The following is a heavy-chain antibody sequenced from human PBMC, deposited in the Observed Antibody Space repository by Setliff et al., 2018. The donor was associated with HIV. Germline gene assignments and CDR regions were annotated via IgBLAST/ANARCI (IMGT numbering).Heavy chain of an antibody. CDR2: VYYGGST. J-gene: IGHJ1*01. Sequence: SETLSLTCTVSGVSIRSFNYYWSWIRQPPGKGLEWVGAVYYGGSTSYNPSLKSRVTISLGTSKNQFSLRLTSVTAADTALYYCASGYNFWSGYFVVAESYQYWGQGTVVTVSS. V-gene: IGHV4-39*07. D-gene: IGHD3-3*01. CDR3: ASGYNFWSGYFVVAESYQY. CDR1: GVSIRSFNYY.